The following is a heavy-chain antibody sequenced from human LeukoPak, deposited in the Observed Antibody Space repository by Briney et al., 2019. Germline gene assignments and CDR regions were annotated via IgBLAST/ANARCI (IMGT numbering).Heavy chain of an antibody. D-gene: IGHD3-10*01. CDR3: AIYPLYTSGSSREE. V-gene: IGHV4-59*01. Sequence: SETLSLTCSVSGGSINNYYWSWIRQPPGKGLEWIGHIFYSGSTNYNPSLKSRGTISLVMSKNQISLKLSSVTTADTSMYYCAIYPLYTSGSSREEWGQGTLVTVSS. CDR1: GGSINNYY. J-gene: IGHJ4*02. CDR2: IFYSGST.